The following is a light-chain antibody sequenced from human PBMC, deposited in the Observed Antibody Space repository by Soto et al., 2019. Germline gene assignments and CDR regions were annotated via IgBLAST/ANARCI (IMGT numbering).Light chain of an antibody. CDR1: NIGSRN. J-gene: IGLJ1*01. CDR3: QEWDSSTEV. V-gene: IGLV3-9*01. Sequence: SYELTQPLSVSVALGQTARITCGGNNIGSRNVHWYRQKPGQAPVLVIYRDTNRPSGIPERFSGSNSGNTATLTISRAQAGDEADYYCQEWDSSTEVFGTGTKLTVL. CDR2: RDT.